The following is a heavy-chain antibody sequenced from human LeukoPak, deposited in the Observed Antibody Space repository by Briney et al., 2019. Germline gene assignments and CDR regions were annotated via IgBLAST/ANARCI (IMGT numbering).Heavy chain of an antibody. D-gene: IGHD6-19*01. CDR1: GGSISSYY. V-gene: IGHV4-59*01. CDR2: IYYSGST. J-gene: IGHJ4*02. CDR3: ARDAGAVAGSHYFDY. Sequence: SETLSLTCTVSGGSISSYYWSWIRQPPRKGLEWIGYIYYSGSTNYNPSLKSRVTISVDTSKNQFSLKLSSVTAADTAVYYCARDAGAVAGSHYFDYWGQGTLVTVSS.